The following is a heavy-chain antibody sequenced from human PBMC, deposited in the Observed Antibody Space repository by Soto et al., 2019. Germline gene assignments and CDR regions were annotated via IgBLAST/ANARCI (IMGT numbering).Heavy chain of an antibody. J-gene: IGHJ4*02. Sequence: QVQLQESGPGLVKPSDTLSLTCGVSGSSISNDNWWVWIRQPPGKGLEWIGYIHHTGYTYSNPALKSRITMSVDTSKNQFSLRLSSVTAVDTAVYYCATKDNGKYFFDSWGQGALVTVSS. CDR2: IHHTGYT. CDR1: GSSISNDNW. D-gene: IGHD1-26*01. V-gene: IGHV4-28*01. CDR3: ATKDNGKYFFDS.